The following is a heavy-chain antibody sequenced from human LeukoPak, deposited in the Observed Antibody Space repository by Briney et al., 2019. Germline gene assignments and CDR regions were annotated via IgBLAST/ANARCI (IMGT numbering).Heavy chain of an antibody. CDR1: GGTFTSYA. J-gene: IGHJ5*02. Sequence: ASVKVSCKASGGTFTSYAISWVRQAPGQAPERMGGIIPIFGTANYAQKFQGRVTITTDESTSTAYMELSSLRSEDTAVYYCARSSIPRYCTNGVCYTGFDPWGQGTLVTVSS. D-gene: IGHD2-8*01. CDR2: IIPIFGTA. CDR3: ARSSIPRYCTNGVCYTGFDP. V-gene: IGHV1-69*05.